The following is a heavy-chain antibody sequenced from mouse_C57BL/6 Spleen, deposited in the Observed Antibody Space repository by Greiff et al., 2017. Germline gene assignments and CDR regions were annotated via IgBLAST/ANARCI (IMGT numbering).Heavy chain of an antibody. CDR2: ISSGSSTI. V-gene: IGHV5-17*01. CDR1: GFTFSDYG. Sequence: EVKLMESGGGLVKPGGSLKLSCAASGFTFSDYGMHWVRQAPEKGLAWVAYISSGSSTIYYADTVKGRFTISRDNAKNTLFLQMTSLRSEDTAMYYCAKTAQAAWFAYWGQGTLVTVSA. J-gene: IGHJ3*01. CDR3: AKTAQAAWFAY. D-gene: IGHD3-2*02.